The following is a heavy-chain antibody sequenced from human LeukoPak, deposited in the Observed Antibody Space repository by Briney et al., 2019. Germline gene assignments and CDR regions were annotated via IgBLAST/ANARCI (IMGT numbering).Heavy chain of an antibody. Sequence: ASVKVSCKASGRLFTSYGIAWVRQAPGEGLEWVGWKSNFDGDTKVAEKLQGRVTLTTDTSTSTAYMELTSLTVDDTAVYYCVRARSCINCVLTDGFDSWGHGTKVTVSS. J-gene: IGHJ3*01. V-gene: IGHV1-18*01. CDR1: GRLFTSYG. D-gene: IGHD1-1*01. CDR3: VRARSCINCVLTDGFDS. CDR2: KSNFDGDT.